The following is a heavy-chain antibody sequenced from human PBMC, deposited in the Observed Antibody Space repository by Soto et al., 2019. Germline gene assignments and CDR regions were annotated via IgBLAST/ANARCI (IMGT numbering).Heavy chain of an antibody. CDR3: ARESSPKDSQYYYYYMDV. V-gene: IGHV4-34*01. Sequence: PFGTPSLTRAFFGGSFSGYFLGWSRPPPGKGVEWIGEINHSGSTNYNPSLKSRVTISVDTSKNQFSLKLSSVTAADTAVYYCARESSPKDSQYYYYYMDVWGKGTTVTVSS. D-gene: IGHD6-6*01. J-gene: IGHJ6*03. CDR2: INHSGST. CDR1: GGSFSGYF.